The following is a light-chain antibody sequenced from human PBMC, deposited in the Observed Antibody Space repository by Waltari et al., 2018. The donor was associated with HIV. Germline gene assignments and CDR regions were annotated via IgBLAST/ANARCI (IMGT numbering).Light chain of an antibody. Sequence: QSALTQPASVSGSPGQSLTISCTGTSSDVGGYTYVSWYQQHPGKAPKLMIYEVSNRPSGVSNRFSGSKSGNTASLTISGLQAEDEADYYCSSYTSSSTRVFGGGTNLTVL. CDR2: EVS. V-gene: IGLV2-14*01. CDR3: SSYTSSSTRV. J-gene: IGLJ3*02. CDR1: SSDVGGYTY.